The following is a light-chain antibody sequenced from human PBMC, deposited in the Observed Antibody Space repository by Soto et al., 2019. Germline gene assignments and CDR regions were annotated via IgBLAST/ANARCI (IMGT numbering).Light chain of an antibody. Sequence: IVMTQSPATLSVSPGERATLSCRASQSVGRSLAWYQQKPGQAPWLLIYGTSARATGIPATFSGSGSGTEFTLTISSLQSEDFSSYYGQKYDNWPSVTFGGGTKVEIK. CDR3: QKYDNWPSVT. CDR2: GTS. J-gene: IGKJ4*01. CDR1: QSVGRS. V-gene: IGKV3-15*01.